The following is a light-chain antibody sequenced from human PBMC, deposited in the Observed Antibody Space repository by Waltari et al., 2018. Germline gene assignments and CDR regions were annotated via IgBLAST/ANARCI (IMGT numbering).Light chain of an antibody. CDR2: DVN. Sequence: SALTQPRSVSGAPGQSVTISCPGSNSDIGLYYYVSWYQQHPGRAPQPMIYDVNKRPSGVPRRFSGSKSGNTASLTISGLQAEDETDYYCSSYAGGSLFVFGDGTKVTVL. CDR3: SSYAGGSLFV. V-gene: IGLV2-11*01. CDR1: NSDIGLYYY. J-gene: IGLJ1*01.